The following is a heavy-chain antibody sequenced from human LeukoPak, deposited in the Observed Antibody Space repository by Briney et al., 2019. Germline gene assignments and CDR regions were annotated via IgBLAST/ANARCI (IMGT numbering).Heavy chain of an antibody. Sequence: SETLSLTCSVSGASINGYYWSWIRQPPGKGLECIGYIYYIGTTNYNPSLESRVTIFLDTSRNQFSLRLRSVTAADTAVYFCARGTTGAYFGTPPYFDYWGQGSLVTVSS. J-gene: IGHJ4*02. CDR1: GASINGYY. CDR3: ARGTTGAYFGTPPYFDY. V-gene: IGHV4-59*01. D-gene: IGHD7-27*01. CDR2: IYYIGTT.